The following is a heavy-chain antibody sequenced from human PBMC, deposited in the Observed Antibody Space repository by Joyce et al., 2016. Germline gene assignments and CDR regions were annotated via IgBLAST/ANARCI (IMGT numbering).Heavy chain of an antibody. Sequence: QVQLVESGGGVVQPGRSLRLSCAASIFTFNNYAMYWVRQSPGKGLECVAVISYDGSNKYYADSVKGRFTSSRDNSKNTLYLQMNSLRADDTAVYYCARDRGYRTSYYYAMDVWGQGTTVTVSS. V-gene: IGHV3-30*04. CDR2: ISYDGSNK. D-gene: IGHD5-12*01. CDR3: ARDRGYRTSYYYAMDV. J-gene: IGHJ6*02. CDR1: IFTFNNYA.